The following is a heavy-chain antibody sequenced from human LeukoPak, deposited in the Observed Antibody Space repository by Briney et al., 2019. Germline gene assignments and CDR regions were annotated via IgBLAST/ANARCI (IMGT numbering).Heavy chain of an antibody. J-gene: IGHJ5*02. D-gene: IGHD4-11*01. CDR1: GYTFTSYG. CDR3: ARVGSTVTTSLFDP. V-gene: IGHV1-18*01. CDR2: ISAYNGNT. Sequence: ASVKVSCKASGYTFTSYGISWVRQAPGQGLEWMGWISAYNGNTNYAQKPQGRDTMTTDTSTSTAYMELRSLRSDDTAVYYCARVGSTVTTSLFDPWGQGTLVTVSS.